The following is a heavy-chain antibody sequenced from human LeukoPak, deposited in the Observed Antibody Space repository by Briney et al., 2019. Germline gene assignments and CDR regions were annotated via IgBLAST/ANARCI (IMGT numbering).Heavy chain of an antibody. CDR1: GFTFSSYG. CDR2: IWYDGSNK. D-gene: IGHD7-27*01. J-gene: IGHJ4*02. Sequence: GGSLRLSCAASGFTFSSYGMHWVRQAPGKGLEWVAVIWYDGSNKYYADSVKGRFTISRDNSKNTLYLQMNSLRAEDTAVYYCARVYSVTGPFDYWGQGTLVTVSS. CDR3: ARVYSVTGPFDY. V-gene: IGHV3-33*01.